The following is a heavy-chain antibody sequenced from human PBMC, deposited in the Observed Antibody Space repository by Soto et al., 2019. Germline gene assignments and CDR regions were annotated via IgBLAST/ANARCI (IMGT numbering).Heavy chain of an antibody. J-gene: IGHJ3*02. V-gene: IGHV1-58*02. CDR2: IVVGSGNT. CDR1: GFTFTSSA. D-gene: IGHD3-3*01. Sequence: SVKVSCKASGFTFTSSAMQWVRQARGQRLEWIGWIVVGSGNTNYAQKFQERVTITRDMSTSTAYMELSSLRSEDTAVYYCAAFSRFGVAADAFDIWGQGTMVTVSS. CDR3: AAFSRFGVAADAFDI.